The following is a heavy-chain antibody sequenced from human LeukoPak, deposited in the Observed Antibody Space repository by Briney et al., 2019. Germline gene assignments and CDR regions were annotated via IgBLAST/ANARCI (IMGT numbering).Heavy chain of an antibody. J-gene: IGHJ4*02. CDR2: ISYDGSNK. CDR1: GFTFSSYA. Sequence: GGSLRLSCAASGFTFSSYAMHWVRQAPGKGLEWVAVISYDGSNKYYADSVKGRFTISRDNSKNTLYLQMNSLRAEDTAVYYCARVRAARPPHYWGQGTLVTVSP. CDR3: ARVRAARPPHY. D-gene: IGHD6-6*01. V-gene: IGHV3-30-3*01.